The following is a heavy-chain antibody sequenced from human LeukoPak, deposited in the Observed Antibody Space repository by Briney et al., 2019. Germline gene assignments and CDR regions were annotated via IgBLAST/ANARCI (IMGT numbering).Heavy chain of an antibody. J-gene: IGHJ4*02. CDR2: GGTP. CDR3: TRDQTPYY. V-gene: IGHV3-49*02. Sequence: GGTPEYAASVKGRFTISRDDSGGVAYLQMNSLKTEDTAVYYCTRDQTPYYWGQGTLVTVSS.